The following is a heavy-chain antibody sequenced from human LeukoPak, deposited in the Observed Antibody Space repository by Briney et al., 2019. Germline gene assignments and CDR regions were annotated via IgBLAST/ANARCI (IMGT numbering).Heavy chain of an antibody. V-gene: IGHV4-34*01. Sequence: KPSETLSLTCAVYGGSFSGYYWSWIRQPPGKGLEWIGEINHSGSTNYNPSLKSRVTISVDTSKNQFSLKLSSVTAADTAVYYCVRVRSSGYLYYFDYWGHGNLVTVSS. CDR3: VRVRSSGYLYYFDY. J-gene: IGHJ4*01. D-gene: IGHD3-22*01. CDR2: INHSGST. CDR1: GGSFSGYY.